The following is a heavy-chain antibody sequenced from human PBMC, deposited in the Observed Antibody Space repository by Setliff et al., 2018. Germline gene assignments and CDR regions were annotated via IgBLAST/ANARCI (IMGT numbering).Heavy chain of an antibody. D-gene: IGHD3-3*01. CDR2: IYSGDRNT. V-gene: IGHV3-23*05. Sequence: GGSLRLSCAASGFTFSPYAMSWVRQAPGKGLEWVSTIYSGDRNTFYTDSVKGRFTISRDNHKNTLYLQMNSLRVEDTAIYYCAKSPHDFWSGRVFFDYWGQGILVTVSS. J-gene: IGHJ4*01. CDR3: AKSPHDFWSGRVFFDY. CDR1: GFTFSPYA.